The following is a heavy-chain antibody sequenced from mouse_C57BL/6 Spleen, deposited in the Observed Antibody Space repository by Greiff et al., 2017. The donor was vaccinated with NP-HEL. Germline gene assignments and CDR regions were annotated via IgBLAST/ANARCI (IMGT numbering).Heavy chain of an antibody. CDR3: TRGPGDAMDY. CDR2: ISSGGDYI. Sequence: EVKLMESGEGLVKPGGSLKLSCAASGFTFSSYAMSWVRQTPEKRLEWVAYISSGGDYIYYADTVKGRFTISRDNARNTLYLQMSSLKSEDTAMHYCTRGPGDAMDYWGQGTSVTVSS. D-gene: IGHD3-1*01. J-gene: IGHJ4*01. V-gene: IGHV5-9-1*02. CDR1: GFTFSSYA.